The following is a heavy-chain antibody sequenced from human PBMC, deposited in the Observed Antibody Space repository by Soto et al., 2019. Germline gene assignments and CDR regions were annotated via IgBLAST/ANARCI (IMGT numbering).Heavy chain of an antibody. Sequence: PSETLSLTCTVSGGSISSYYWSWIRQPPGKGLEWIGSIYYSGSTYYNPSLKSRVTISVDTSKNQFSLKLSSVTAADTAVYYCEGGVVITGNYYYYGMDVWGQGTTLTVSS. V-gene: IGHV4-59*05. J-gene: IGHJ6*02. CDR2: IYYSGST. D-gene: IGHD3-3*01. CDR3: EGGVVITGNYYYYGMDV. CDR1: GGSISSYY.